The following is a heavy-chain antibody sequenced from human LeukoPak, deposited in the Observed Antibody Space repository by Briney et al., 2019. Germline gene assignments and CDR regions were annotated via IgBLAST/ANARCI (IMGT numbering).Heavy chain of an antibody. CDR2: INHSGSA. CDR3: ARGQGTVTTH. Sequence: KPSETLSLTCTVSGGSISSYYWSWIRQPPGKGLEWIGEINHSGSANYNPSLKSRVTISFDTSKKQFSLKLSSVTAADTAVYYCARGQGTVTTHWGQGTLVTVSS. J-gene: IGHJ4*02. CDR1: GGSISSYY. D-gene: IGHD4-17*01. V-gene: IGHV4-34*01.